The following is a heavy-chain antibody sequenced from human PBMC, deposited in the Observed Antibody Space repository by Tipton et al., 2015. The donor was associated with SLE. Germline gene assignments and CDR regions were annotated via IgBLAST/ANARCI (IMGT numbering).Heavy chain of an antibody. Sequence: GSLRLSCAASGFTFSTSDMHWVRQAPGRGLEWVSAIDPDGDPYYSVSVKGRFTISRENAKNSLYLQMNSLRAEDTAVYYCARANGANFDYWGQGILVTVSS. CDR2: IDPDGDP. CDR3: ARANGANFDY. V-gene: IGHV3-13*05. J-gene: IGHJ4*02. D-gene: IGHD4-17*01. CDR1: GFTFSTSD.